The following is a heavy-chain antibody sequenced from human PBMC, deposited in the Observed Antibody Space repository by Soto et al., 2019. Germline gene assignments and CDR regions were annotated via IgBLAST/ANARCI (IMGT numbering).Heavy chain of an antibody. CDR2: ISSSSTI. D-gene: IGHD3-3*01. V-gene: IGHV3-48*02. J-gene: IGHJ4*02. CDR3: ARAREDFWGGYPHPFDY. Sequence: PGGSLRLSCAASGFSFSSYSMNWVRQAPGKGLEWVSYISSSSTIYYADSVKGRFTISRDNAKNSLYLQMNSLRDEDTAVYYCARAREDFWGGYPHPFDYWGQGTLVTVYS. CDR1: GFSFSSYS.